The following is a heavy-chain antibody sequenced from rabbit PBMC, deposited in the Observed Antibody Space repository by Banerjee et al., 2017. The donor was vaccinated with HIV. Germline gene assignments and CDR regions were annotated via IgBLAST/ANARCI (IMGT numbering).Heavy chain of an antibody. CDR1: GFSFSSSYW. J-gene: IGHJ4*01. V-gene: IGHV1S45*01. CDR2: IGTGGGST. Sequence: QEQLEESGGDLVKPEGSLTLTCTASGFSFSSSYWICWVRQAPGKGLEWIACIGTGGGSTWYASWVNGRFTIAKTSSTTVTLQMTSLTVADTSTYFCARGVSTSGRGYGLWGPGTLVTVS. CDR3: ARGVSTSGRGYGL. D-gene: IGHD4-1*01.